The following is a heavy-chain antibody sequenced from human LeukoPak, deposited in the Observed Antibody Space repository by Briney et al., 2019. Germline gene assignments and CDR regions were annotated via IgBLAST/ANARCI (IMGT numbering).Heavy chain of an antibody. CDR1: GFTFSDYY. J-gene: IGHJ6*03. V-gene: IGHV3-23*01. CDR2: ISGSGGST. CDR3: AKAGEVQYYYYMDV. Sequence: GGSLRLSCAASGFTFSDYYMSWIRQAPGKGLEWVSAISGSGGSTYYADSVKGRFTISRDNSKNTLYLQMNSLRAEDTAVYYCAKAGEVQYYYYMDVWGKGTTVTVSS. D-gene: IGHD1-1*01.